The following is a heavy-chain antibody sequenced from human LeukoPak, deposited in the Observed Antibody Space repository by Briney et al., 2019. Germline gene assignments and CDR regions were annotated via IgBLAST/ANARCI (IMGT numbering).Heavy chain of an antibody. J-gene: IGHJ4*02. D-gene: IGHD5-18*01. CDR2: INGNGAST. V-gene: IGHV3-23*01. CDR1: GFTFNTHA. CDR3: AKDQGYSYYYLDY. Sequence: GGSLRLSCAASGFTFNTHAMSWVRQAPGRGLEWVSGINGNGASTYYSDSVKGRFTISRDNSKNTLYLQMSSLRAEDTAVYYCAKDQGYSYYYLDYWGQGTLVTVSS.